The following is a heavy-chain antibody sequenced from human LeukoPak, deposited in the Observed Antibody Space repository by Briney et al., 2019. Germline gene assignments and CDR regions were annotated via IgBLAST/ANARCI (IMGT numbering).Heavy chain of an antibody. V-gene: IGHV3-64*01. CDR2: LSPNGDST. CDR1: GFTFDNYA. J-gene: IGHJ4*02. CDR3: ARTYSYGAGTYSFFGY. D-gene: IGHD3-10*01. Sequence: SGGSLRLSCAAFGFTFDNYALHWVRQAPGKGLEYVSGLSPNGDSTYYANSVKGSFTIYRDNPQHTLFLQMGSLRVEDTAVYYCARTYSYGAGTYSFFGYLGQGTLASVSP.